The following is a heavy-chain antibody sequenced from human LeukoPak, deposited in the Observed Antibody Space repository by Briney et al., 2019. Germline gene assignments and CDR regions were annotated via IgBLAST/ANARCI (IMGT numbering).Heavy chain of an antibody. D-gene: IGHD6-19*01. CDR2: ISGSGDST. Sequence: GGSLRLSCAASGVTSSNYAMRWVRQAPGKGLEWVSGISGSGDSTYYADSVKGRFTISRDNSKNTLYLQMNSLRAEDTAVYYCARRSGIAVAGAFDYWGQGTLVTVSS. CDR3: ARRSGIAVAGAFDY. J-gene: IGHJ4*02. V-gene: IGHV3-23*01. CDR1: GVTSSNYA.